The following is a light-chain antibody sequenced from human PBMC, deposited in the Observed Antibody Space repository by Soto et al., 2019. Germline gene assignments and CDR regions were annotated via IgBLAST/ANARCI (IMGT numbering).Light chain of an antibody. Sequence: SYELTQPPAVSVAPGQTATIPCGGSNIGGKSVHWYRQRPDQAPVLVLYDDRDRPSGIPERLSGSNSGDTATLTISRVEAGDEAEFLLPVWDRSSDVVFGGGTKVTVL. CDR2: DDR. CDR1: NIGGKS. V-gene: IGLV3-21*02. CDR3: PVWDRSSDVV. J-gene: IGLJ2*01.